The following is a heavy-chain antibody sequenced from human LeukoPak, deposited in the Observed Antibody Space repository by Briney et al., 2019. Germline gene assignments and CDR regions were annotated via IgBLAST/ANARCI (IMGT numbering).Heavy chain of an antibody. V-gene: IGHV4-39*01. Sequence: PSETLSLTCTVSGGSISTNSYYWGWIRQPPGKGLDWIGTIYYSGSTYYNPSLKSRVTISVDTSKKQFYLKLRSVTAADTAVYYCARHYTESGFYYYFDHWGQGTLVTVSS. D-gene: IGHD3-22*01. CDR2: IYYSGST. J-gene: IGHJ4*02. CDR3: ARHYTESGFYYYFDH. CDR1: GGSISTNSYY.